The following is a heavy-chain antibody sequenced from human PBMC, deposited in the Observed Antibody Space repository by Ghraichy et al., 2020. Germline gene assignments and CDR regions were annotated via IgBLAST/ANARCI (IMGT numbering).Heavy chain of an antibody. CDR3: ARGGTTVVTRSYYYYMDV. CDR1: GFTFSSYW. Sequence: GGSLRLSCAASGFTFSSYWMHWVRQAPKKGLVWVSRINSDGSSTSYADSVKGRFTISSDNAKKTLYLQMNNLRAEDTAVYYCARGGTTVVTRSYYYYMDVWGKGTTVTVSS. J-gene: IGHJ6*03. D-gene: IGHD4-23*01. CDR2: INSDGSST. V-gene: IGHV3-74*01.